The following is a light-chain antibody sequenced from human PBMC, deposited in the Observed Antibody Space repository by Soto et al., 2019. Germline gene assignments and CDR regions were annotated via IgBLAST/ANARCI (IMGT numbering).Light chain of an antibody. CDR2: GAS. V-gene: IGKV3-20*01. Sequence: EIVVTQSPGSLSLSPGERATLSCRASQSVSSTFFAWYQQRPGQAPRLLMYGASSRATVIPERFSGSGSGTDFTLTISRLEHEDFAVYYCQQFDSSVTFGQGTKVEIK. J-gene: IGKJ1*01. CDR3: QQFDSSVT. CDR1: QSVSSTF.